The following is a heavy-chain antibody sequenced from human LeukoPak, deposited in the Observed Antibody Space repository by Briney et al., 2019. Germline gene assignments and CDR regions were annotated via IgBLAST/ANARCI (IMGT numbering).Heavy chain of an antibody. J-gene: IGHJ4*02. D-gene: IGHD3-22*01. CDR2: IAYDGNNK. Sequence: GGSLRLSCAASGFTFSTYGMHWVRQAPGKGLEWVAGIAYDGNNKFYADSVKGRFTISRDNSKNTLFLQMNSLRAEDTAVYYCAKDENRSGLSHWGQGTLVTVSS. CDR1: GFTFSTYG. CDR3: AKDENRSGLSH. V-gene: IGHV3-30*18.